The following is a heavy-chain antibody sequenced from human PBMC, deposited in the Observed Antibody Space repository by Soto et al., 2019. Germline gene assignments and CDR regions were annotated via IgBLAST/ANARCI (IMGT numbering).Heavy chain of an antibody. CDR1: GGTFSSYT. D-gene: IGHD6-19*01. V-gene: IGHV1-69*02. Sequence: QVQLVQSGAEVKKPGSSVKVSCKASGGTFSSYTISWVRQAPGQGLEWMGRIIPILGIANYAQKFQGRVTITADKSTSTAYRELSSLRSEDTAVYYCARWGVGIAVAGTAWGQGTLVTVSS. CDR2: IIPILGIA. J-gene: IGHJ5*02. CDR3: ARWGVGIAVAGTA.